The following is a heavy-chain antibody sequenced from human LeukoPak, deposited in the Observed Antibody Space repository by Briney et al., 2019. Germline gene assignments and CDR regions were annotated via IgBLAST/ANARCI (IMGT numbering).Heavy chain of an antibody. Sequence: GGSLRLSCAASGFTFSSYWMSWVRQAPGKGLEWVANIKQDGSEKYYVDSVKGRFTISRDNAKNSLYLQMNSLRAEDTAVYYCARGLSSGWYLLPYYFGYWGQGTLVTVSS. V-gene: IGHV3-7*03. CDR1: GFTFSSYW. D-gene: IGHD6-19*01. CDR2: IKQDGSEK. J-gene: IGHJ4*02. CDR3: ARGLSSGWYLLPYYFGY.